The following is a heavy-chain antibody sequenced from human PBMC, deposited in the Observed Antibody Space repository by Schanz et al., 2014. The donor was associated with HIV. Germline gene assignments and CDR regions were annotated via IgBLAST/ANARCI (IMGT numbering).Heavy chain of an antibody. CDR2: MNPNSGNT. V-gene: IGHV1-8*01. CDR3: ARTHYSVVSSRAMDV. D-gene: IGHD2-15*01. J-gene: IGHJ6*02. Sequence: GPEVKKPGASVKVSCKASGYTFTRYDINWVRQATGQGLEWMGWMNPNSGNTGYAQKFQGRVTLTRDTTATTVYMELSSLKSEDTAVYYCARTHYSVVSSRAMDVWGQGTTVTVSS. CDR1: GYTFTRYD.